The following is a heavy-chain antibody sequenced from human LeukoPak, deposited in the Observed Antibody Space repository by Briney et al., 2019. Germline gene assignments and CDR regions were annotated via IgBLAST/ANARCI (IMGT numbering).Heavy chain of an antibody. CDR1: GGSISSSSYY. J-gene: IGHJ4*02. CDR3: ARHIRPGYSYGLFDY. CDR2: IYYSGST. V-gene: IGHV4-39*01. D-gene: IGHD5-18*01. Sequence: SETLSLTCTVSGGSISSSSYYWGWIRQPPGKGLEWIGSIYYSGSTYYNPSLKSRVTISVDTSKNQFSLKLSSVTAADTVVYYCARHIRPGYSYGLFDYWGQGTLVTVSS.